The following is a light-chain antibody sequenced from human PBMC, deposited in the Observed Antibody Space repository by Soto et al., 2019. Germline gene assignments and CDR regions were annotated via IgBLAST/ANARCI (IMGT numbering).Light chain of an antibody. CDR1: QSVSSSY. V-gene: IGKV3-20*01. Sequence: EIVLTQSPGTLSLSPGERATLSCRASQSVSSSYLAWYQHKPGQAPRLLIYGDSSRATGIPDRFSGSGSGTDFTLTISRLEPEDFAVYYCQQYGSSPHTFGQGTKLEIK. CDR2: GDS. J-gene: IGKJ2*01. CDR3: QQYGSSPHT.